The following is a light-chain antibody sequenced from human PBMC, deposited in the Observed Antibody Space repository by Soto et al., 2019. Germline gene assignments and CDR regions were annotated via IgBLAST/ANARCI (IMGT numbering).Light chain of an antibody. CDR2: LGS. CDR1: QSLLHSNGYNY. CDR3: MQALQTWT. J-gene: IGKJ1*01. Sequence: DIVMTQSPLSLPVTPGEPASISCRSSQSLLHSNGYNYLDRYLQKPGQSPQLLIYLGSHRASGVPDRFSGSGSGTDFTLKISRVEAEDVGVYYCMQALQTWTFGQGTKV. V-gene: IGKV2-28*01.